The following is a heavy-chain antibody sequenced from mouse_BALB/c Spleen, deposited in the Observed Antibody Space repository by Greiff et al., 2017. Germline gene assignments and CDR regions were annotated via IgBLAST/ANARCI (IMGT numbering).Heavy chain of an antibody. CDR2: IWAGGST. D-gene: IGHD2-14*01. CDR3: ARAYYRYLYAMDY. CDR1: GFSLTSYG. Sequence: VKLMESGPGLVAPSQSLSITCTVSGFSLTSYGVHWVRQPPGKGLEWLGVIWAGGSTNYNSALMSRLSISKDNSKSQVFLKMNSLQTDDTAMYYCARAYYRYLYAMDYWGQGTSVTVSS. J-gene: IGHJ4*01. V-gene: IGHV2-9*02.